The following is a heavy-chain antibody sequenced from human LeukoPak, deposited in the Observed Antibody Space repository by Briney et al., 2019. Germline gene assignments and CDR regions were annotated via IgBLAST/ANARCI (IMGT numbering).Heavy chain of an antibody. CDR1: GFTFSSYS. J-gene: IGHJ2*01. Sequence: GGSLRLSCAASGFTFSSYSLNWVRQAPGKGLEWVSSISSSSSYIYYADSVKGRFTISRDNAKNSLYLQMNSLSAEDTAVYYCARDAHYYDSSEERYFDLWGRGTLVTVSS. D-gene: IGHD3-22*01. CDR3: ARDAHYYDSSEERYFDL. CDR2: ISSSSSYI. V-gene: IGHV3-21*01.